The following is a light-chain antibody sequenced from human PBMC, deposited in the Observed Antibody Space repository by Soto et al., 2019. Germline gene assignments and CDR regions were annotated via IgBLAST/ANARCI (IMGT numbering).Light chain of an antibody. CDR3: QQYETSPFT. J-gene: IGKJ4*01. Sequence: EIVLTQSPGTLSLSPGERATLSCRASQSVDSSHLAWYQHRPGRAPRLLVYGASRRATGVPDRFSGSGSGTHSTLSIRRLESEDFAVYYCQQYETSPFTFGGGTKVDIK. CDR2: GAS. V-gene: IGKV3-20*01. CDR1: QSVDSSH.